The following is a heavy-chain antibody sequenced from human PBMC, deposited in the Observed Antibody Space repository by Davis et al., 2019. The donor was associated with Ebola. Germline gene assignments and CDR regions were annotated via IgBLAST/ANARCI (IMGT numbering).Heavy chain of an antibody. CDR2: IYYSGST. J-gene: IGHJ4*02. CDR1: GFTFSDYY. CDR3: ARHVTTMILGWYYFDY. V-gene: IGHV4-59*04. Sequence: ESLKISCAASGFTFSDYYMSWIRQPPGKGLEWIGYIYYSGSTYYNPSLKSRVTISVDTSKNQFSLKLSSVTAADTAVYYCARHVTTMILGWYYFDYWGQGTLVTVSS. D-gene: IGHD3-22*01.